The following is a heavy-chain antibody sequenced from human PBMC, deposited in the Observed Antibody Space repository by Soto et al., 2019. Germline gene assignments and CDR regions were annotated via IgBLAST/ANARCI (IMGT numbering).Heavy chain of an antibody. V-gene: IGHV3-33*01. Sequence: QVQLVESGGGVVQPGRSLRLSCAASGFTFSSYGMHWVRQAPGKGLEWVAVIWYDGSNKYYADSVKGRFTISRDNSKNTLYLQMNSLRAEDTAVYYCARETRIQLWLRYYYYGMDVWGQRTTVTVSS. CDR3: ARETRIQLWLRYYYYGMDV. J-gene: IGHJ6*02. CDR2: IWYDGSNK. CDR1: GFTFSSYG. D-gene: IGHD5-18*01.